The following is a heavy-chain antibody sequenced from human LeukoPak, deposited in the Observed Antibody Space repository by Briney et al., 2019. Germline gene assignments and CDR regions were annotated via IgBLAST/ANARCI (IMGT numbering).Heavy chain of an antibody. CDR2: IIPIFGTA. J-gene: IGHJ4*02. CDR1: GGTFSSYA. V-gene: IGHV1-69*06. D-gene: IGHD3-9*01. CDR3: ARSSDILTGYWTFDY. Sequence: ASVKVSCKASGGTFSSYAISWVRQAPGQGLEWMGGIIPIFGTANYAQKFQGRVTITADKSTSTAYMELSSLRSEDTAVYCCARSSDILTGYWTFDYWGQGTLVTVSS.